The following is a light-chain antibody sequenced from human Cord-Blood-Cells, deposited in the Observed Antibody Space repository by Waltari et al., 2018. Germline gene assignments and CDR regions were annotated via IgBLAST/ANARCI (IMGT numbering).Light chain of an antibody. CDR3: NSRDSSGNHLYV. CDR1: SLRRYY. V-gene: IGLV3-19*01. J-gene: IGLJ1*01. CDR2: GKN. Sequence: SSELTPDPAVSVALGQTVRITCQGDSLRRYYASWYQQKPGQAPVLVIYGKNNRPSGIPDRFSGSSSGNTASLTITGAQAEDEADYYCNSRDSSGNHLYVFGTGTKVTVL.